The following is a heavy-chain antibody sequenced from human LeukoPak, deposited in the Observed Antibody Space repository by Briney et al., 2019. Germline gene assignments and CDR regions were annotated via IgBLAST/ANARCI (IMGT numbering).Heavy chain of an antibody. CDR1: GGSISSSNW. D-gene: IGHD6-25*01. CDR2: IYHSGRT. Sequence: SETLSLTCAVPGGSISSSNWWRWVRPPPGKGLEWIGEIYHSGRTNYNPSLKSRVTISVDKSKNQFSLKLSSVPAADTAVYYCARDNPAFYFDYWGQGTLVTVSS. CDR3: ARDNPAFYFDY. V-gene: IGHV4-4*02. J-gene: IGHJ4*02.